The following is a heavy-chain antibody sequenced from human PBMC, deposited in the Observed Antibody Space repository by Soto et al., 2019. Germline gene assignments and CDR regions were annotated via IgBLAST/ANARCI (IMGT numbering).Heavy chain of an antibody. CDR1: GDGVSSNSAA. J-gene: IGHJ4*02. D-gene: IGHD6-19*01. CDR3: ARTTVAGTYSHFDY. Sequence: PXQTGSVACAISGDGVSSNSAACTWIRHSPSRGLEWLGRTYYRSKWYNDYAVSLKSRMTINPDTSKNQFSLQLNSVTPEDTAVYYCARTTVAGTYSHFDYWGQGTLVTVYS. V-gene: IGHV6-1*01. CDR2: TYYRSKWYN.